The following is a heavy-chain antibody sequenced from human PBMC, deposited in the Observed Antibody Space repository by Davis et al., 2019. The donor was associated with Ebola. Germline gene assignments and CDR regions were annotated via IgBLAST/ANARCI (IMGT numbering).Heavy chain of an antibody. CDR2: VSHSGST. CDR1: GGSISSTNW. CDR3: ARGQWFDP. V-gene: IGHV4-4*02. J-gene: IGHJ5*02. Sequence: PSETLSLTCTVSGGSISSTNWWSWVRQSPGKGLEWIGEVSHSGSTNYNPSLKSRVTISLDKSKNQFSLRVTSVTAADTAVYFCARGQWFDPWGQGTLVTVSS.